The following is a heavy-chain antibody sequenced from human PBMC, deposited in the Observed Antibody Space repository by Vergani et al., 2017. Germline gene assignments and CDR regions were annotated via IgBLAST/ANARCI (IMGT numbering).Heavy chain of an antibody. V-gene: IGHV1-69*11. D-gene: IGHD3-22*01. J-gene: IGHJ6*03. CDR2: IIPILGTA. Sequence: QVQLVQSGAEVKKPGSSVKVSCKASGGTFSSYAISWVRQAPGQGLEWMGRIIPILGTANYAQKFQGRVTITADESTSTAYMELSSLRSEDTAVYYCATTPYYYDSSGYSSPEEGYYMDVWGKGTTVTVSS. CDR3: ATTPYYYDSSGYSSPEEGYYMDV. CDR1: GGTFSSYA.